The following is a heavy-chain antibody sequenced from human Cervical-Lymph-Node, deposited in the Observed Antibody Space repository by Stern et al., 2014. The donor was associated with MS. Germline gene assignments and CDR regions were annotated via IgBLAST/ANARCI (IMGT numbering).Heavy chain of an antibody. D-gene: IGHD3-10*01. J-gene: IGHJ6*02. Sequence: QVTLKESGPSLVKPTQTLTLTCSFSGFSLTTGGVGVGWFRQPPGKALEWLALIYRNDAKHYSPSLKSRLTITKDTSKNQVVLTMTNMDPVDTATYYCAHRPSGGTFRDTSSGQTQTFYYYYGMDVWGQGTTVTVSS. CDR2: IYRNDAK. CDR3: AHRPSGGTFRDTSSGQTQTFYYYYGMDV. V-gene: IGHV2-5*01. CDR1: GFSLTTGGVG.